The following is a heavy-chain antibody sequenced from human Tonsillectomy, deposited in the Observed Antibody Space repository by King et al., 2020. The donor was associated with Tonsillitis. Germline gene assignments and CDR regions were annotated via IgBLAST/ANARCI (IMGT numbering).Heavy chain of an antibody. CDR1: GFTFSNHD. CDR2: IRDYI. Sequence: VQLVESGGGLVKPGGSLRLSCATSGFTFSNHDMNWVRQAPGKGLEWVSSIRDYIYYADSVKGRVTVSRDNAKNSLYLQMHSLRAEDTAVYYCAKDKGADYYVSVSGAFDIWGQGTVVTVSS. CDR3: AKDKGADYYVSVSGAFDI. J-gene: IGHJ3*02. V-gene: IGHV3-21*06. D-gene: IGHD3-10*02.